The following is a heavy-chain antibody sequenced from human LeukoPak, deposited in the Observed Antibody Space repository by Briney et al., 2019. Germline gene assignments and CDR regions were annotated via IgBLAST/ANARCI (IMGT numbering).Heavy chain of an antibody. CDR2: MYSGGST. CDR1: GFTFSSYE. D-gene: IGHD4-11*01. Sequence: RGSLRLSCAASGFTFSSYEMNWVRQAPGKGLEWVSVMYSGGSTYYADSVKGRVAISRDNSQNTVFLQMNSVRVEDTAVYYCARSYSNHLFGMDVWGQGTAVTVSS. J-gene: IGHJ6*02. CDR3: ARSYSNHLFGMDV. V-gene: IGHV3-66*01.